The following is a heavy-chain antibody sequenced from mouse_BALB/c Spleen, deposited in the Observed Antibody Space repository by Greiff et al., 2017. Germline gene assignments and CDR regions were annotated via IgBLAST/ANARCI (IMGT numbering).Heavy chain of an antibody. CDR1: GYTFTSYW. D-gene: IGHD1-1*01. Sequence: QVQLQQSGPELVRPGASVKMSCKASGYTFTSYWRPWVKQRPGQGLEWIGMIDPSNREPRLNQKFKDKATLNVDKSSNTAYMQLSSLTSEDSAVYYCANYYYGSSYNAMDYWGQGTSVTVSS. CDR2: IDPSNREP. V-gene: IGHV1-74*01. J-gene: IGHJ4*01. CDR3: ANYYYGSSYNAMDY.